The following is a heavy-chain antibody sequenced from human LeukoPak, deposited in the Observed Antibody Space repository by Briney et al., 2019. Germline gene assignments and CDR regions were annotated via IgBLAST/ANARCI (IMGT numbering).Heavy chain of an antibody. Sequence: PSETLSLTCAVYGGSFSGYYWSWIRQPPGKGLEWIGQIYHSGSTKYNGSLKSRVTISVDTSKNQFSLKLNSVAAADTAVYYCARGLFEMNTFRPFPFDLWGQGTLVTVSS. CDR1: GGSFSGYY. CDR2: IYHSGST. D-gene: IGHD5-24*01. CDR3: ARGLFEMNTFRPFPFDL. J-gene: IGHJ4*02. V-gene: IGHV4-34*01.